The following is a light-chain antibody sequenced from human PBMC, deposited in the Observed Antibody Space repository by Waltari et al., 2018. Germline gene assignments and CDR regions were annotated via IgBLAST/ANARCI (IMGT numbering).Light chain of an antibody. Sequence: DIQMTQSPSTLSASVGDRVTITCRASQRISSWLAWYQQKPGKAPKLLSYKASSVVSGVPSRFSGSGAGTEFTLTISSLQPDDFATYYGQQYNSYSKTFGQGTKVEIK. CDR3: QQYNSYSKT. CDR2: KAS. V-gene: IGKV1-5*03. CDR1: QRISSW. J-gene: IGKJ1*01.